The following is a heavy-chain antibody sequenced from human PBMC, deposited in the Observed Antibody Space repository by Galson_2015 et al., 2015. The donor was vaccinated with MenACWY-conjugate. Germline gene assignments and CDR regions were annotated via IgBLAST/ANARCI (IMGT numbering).Heavy chain of an antibody. CDR1: GASISSVNW. Sequence: SETLSLTCAVSGASISSVNWWSWVRQPPGKGLEWIAEIYHSGSINYNPSLKSRVTMSVDKSKNQISLKLSSVTAADTAVYYCARAGALTYYFDYWGQGTLPPSPQ. CDR3: ARAGALTYYFDY. CDR2: IYHSGSI. V-gene: IGHV4-4*02. J-gene: IGHJ4*02.